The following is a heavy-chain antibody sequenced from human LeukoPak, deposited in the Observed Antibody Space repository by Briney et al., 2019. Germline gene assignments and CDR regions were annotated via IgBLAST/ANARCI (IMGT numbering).Heavy chain of an antibody. J-gene: IGHJ3*02. CDR1: GFTFRTYG. V-gene: IGHV3-30*02. Sequence: GGSLRLSCAASGFTFRTYGMHWVRQAPGKGLEWVAFIRHDGTNKYYADSVKGRFTISRDNSKNTMYLQMNSLRGEDTTVYYCAKDRGSYFYLLNAFDIWGQGTMVTVSS. CDR3: AKDRGSYFYLLNAFDI. CDR2: IRHDGTNK. D-gene: IGHD1-26*01.